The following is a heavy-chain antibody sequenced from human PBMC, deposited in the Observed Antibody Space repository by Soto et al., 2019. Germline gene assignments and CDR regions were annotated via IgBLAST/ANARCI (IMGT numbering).Heavy chain of an antibody. CDR3: ARAIAAPPPPSYYGMDV. Sequence: QVQLVESGGGVVQPGRSLRLSCAASGFTFSSYAMHWVRQAPGKGLEWVAVISYDGSNKYYADSVKGRFTISRDNSKNTLYLQMNRLRAEDTAVYYCARAIAAPPPPSYYGMDVWGQGTTVTVSS. CDR1: GFTFSSYA. J-gene: IGHJ6*02. D-gene: IGHD6-6*01. V-gene: IGHV3-30-3*01. CDR2: ISYDGSNK.